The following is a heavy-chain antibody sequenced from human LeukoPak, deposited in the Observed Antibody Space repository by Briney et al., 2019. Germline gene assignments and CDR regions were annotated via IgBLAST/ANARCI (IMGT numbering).Heavy chain of an antibody. Sequence: SETLSLTCTVSGGYISNYYWSWIRQPAGKGLEWIGRIYTTGSTNYNPSLKSRVTMSVDTSKNHFSLKLSSVTAADTAVYYCARESRFGGSYYFDYWGQGTLVTVSS. CDR2: IYTTGST. J-gene: IGHJ4*02. V-gene: IGHV4-4*07. CDR3: ARESRFGGSYYFDY. D-gene: IGHD1-26*01. CDR1: GGYISNYY.